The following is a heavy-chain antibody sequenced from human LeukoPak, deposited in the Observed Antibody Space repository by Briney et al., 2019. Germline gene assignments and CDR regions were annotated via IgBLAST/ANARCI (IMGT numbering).Heavy chain of an antibody. D-gene: IGHD2/OR15-2a*01. CDR1: GFTFSTYW. V-gene: IGHV3-74*01. Sequence: TGGSLRLSCAASGFTFSTYWMHWVRQAPGKGLVWVSRINSDGSRTTYADSVKGRFTISRDNAKNTLYLQMNSLRAEDTAVYYCARDTGGYYYPGKDFYYGMDVWGQGTTVTVSS. J-gene: IGHJ6*02. CDR2: INSDGSRT. CDR3: ARDTGGYYYPGKDFYYGMDV.